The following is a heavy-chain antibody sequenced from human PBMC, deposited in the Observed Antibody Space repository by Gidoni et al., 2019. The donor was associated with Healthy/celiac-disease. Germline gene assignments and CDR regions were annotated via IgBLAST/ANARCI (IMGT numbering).Heavy chain of an antibody. CDR3: ARGQYYYDSSGYYLGSRVSTPPDY. Sequence: EVQLVESGGGLVQPGGSLRLSCAAHGFTFSSYDLHWARQATGKGLEWVSAIGTAGDTYYPCSVKGRFTISRENAKNSLYLQMNSLRAGDTAVYYCARGQYYYDSSGYYLGSRVSTPPDYWGQGTLVTVSS. J-gene: IGHJ4*02. CDR2: IGTAGDT. D-gene: IGHD3-22*01. V-gene: IGHV3-13*01. CDR1: GFTFSSYD.